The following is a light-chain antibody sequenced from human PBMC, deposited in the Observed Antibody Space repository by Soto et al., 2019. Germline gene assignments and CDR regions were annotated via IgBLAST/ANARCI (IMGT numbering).Light chain of an antibody. CDR2: AAS. Sequence: DIQMTQSPSSLSASVGDRVTITCRASQSISSYLNWYQQKPGKAPKLLIYAASSLQSGIPSRFSGSGSGTEFTLTISSLQPEDFAIYYCQQCYRTLRTFGQGTKVEIK. J-gene: IGKJ1*01. CDR1: QSISSY. V-gene: IGKV1-39*01. CDR3: QQCYRTLRT.